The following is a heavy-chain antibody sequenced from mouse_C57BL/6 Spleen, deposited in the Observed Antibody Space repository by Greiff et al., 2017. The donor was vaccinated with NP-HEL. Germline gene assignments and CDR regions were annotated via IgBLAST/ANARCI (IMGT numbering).Heavy chain of an antibody. CDR3: ATIYDYREFAY. D-gene: IGHD2-4*01. Sequence: EVMLVESGGGLVKPGGSLKLSCAASGFTFSSYAMSWVRQTPEKRLEWVATISDGGSYTYYPDNVKGRFTISRDNAKNNLYLQMSHLKSDDTAMYYCATIYDYREFAYWGQGTLVTVSA. V-gene: IGHV5-4*03. J-gene: IGHJ3*01. CDR2: ISDGGSYT. CDR1: GFTFSSYA.